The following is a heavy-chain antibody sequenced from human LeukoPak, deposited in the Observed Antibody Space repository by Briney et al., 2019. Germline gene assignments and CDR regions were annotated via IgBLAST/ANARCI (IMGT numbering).Heavy chain of an antibody. D-gene: IGHD1-26*01. J-gene: IGHJ4*02. CDR2: ISYDGSNK. CDR1: GFTFSSYA. V-gene: IGHV3-30*04. CDR3: ARFYANEWELPH. Sequence: GGSLRLSCAASGFTFSSYAMHWVRQAPGKGLEWVALISYDGSNKYYADSVKGRFTISRVNSKNTLYLQMNSLRAEDTAVYYCARFYANEWELPHWGQGTLVTVSS.